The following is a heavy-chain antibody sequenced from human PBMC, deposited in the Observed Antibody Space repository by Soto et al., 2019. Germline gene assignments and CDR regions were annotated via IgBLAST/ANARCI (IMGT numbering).Heavy chain of an antibody. Sequence: GALRLSCAASGFTFSSYMMNWVRQAPGKGLEWVSYISSSSSTIYYADSVKGRFTISRDNAKNSLYLQMNSLRAEDTAVYYCAKDGRLIAAAGTDYWGQGT. V-gene: IGHV3-48*01. D-gene: IGHD6-13*01. J-gene: IGHJ4*02. CDR1: GFTFSSYM. CDR2: ISSSSSTI. CDR3: AKDGRLIAAAGTDY.